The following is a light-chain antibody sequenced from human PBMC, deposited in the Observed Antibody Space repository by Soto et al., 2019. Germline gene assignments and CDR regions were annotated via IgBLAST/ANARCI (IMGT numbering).Light chain of an antibody. CDR1: QSVSSN. CDR2: ETS. CDR3: QQYDNWPPIT. J-gene: IGKJ5*01. V-gene: IGKV3-15*01. Sequence: EIVMTQSPATLSVSPGERATLSCRASQSVSSNLAGYQQKPGQAPRILIYETSTRATGVPARFSGSGSGTEFTLTISSLQSEDFAHYYFQQYDNWPPITFGQGTRLDIK.